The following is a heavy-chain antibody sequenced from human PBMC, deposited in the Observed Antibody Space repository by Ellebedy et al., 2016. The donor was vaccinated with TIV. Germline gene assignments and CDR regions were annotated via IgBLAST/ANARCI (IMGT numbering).Heavy chain of an antibody. CDR3: ARRVEYYDSEFDP. V-gene: IGHV4-39*07. Sequence: SETLSLXXTVSGGSISSSSYYWGWIRQPPGKGLEWIGSIYYSGSTNYNPSLKSRVTISVDTSKNQFSLKLSSVTAADTAVYYCARRVEYYDSEFDPWGQGTLVTVSS. D-gene: IGHD3-22*01. CDR2: IYYSGST. CDR1: GGSISSSSYY. J-gene: IGHJ5*02.